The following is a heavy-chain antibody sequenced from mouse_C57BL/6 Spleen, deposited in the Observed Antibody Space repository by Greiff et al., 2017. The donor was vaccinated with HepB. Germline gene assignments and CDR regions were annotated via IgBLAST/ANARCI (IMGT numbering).Heavy chain of an antibody. J-gene: IGHJ4*01. CDR3: ARWDGNYVGYYYAMDY. CDR1: GYTFTSYG. Sequence: VQLQQSGAELARPGASVKLSCKASGYTFTSYGISWVKQRTGQGLEWIGEIYPRSGNTYYNEKFKGKAKLTADKSSSTAYMELRSLTSEDSAVYFCARWDGNYVGYYYAMDYWGQGTSVTVSS. D-gene: IGHD2-1*01. CDR2: IYPRSGNT. V-gene: IGHV1-81*01.